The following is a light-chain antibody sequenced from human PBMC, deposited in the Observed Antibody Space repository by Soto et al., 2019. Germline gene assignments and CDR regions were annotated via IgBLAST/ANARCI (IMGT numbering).Light chain of an antibody. CDR1: DSDVGGYNY. CDR2: DVS. J-gene: IGLJ2*01. Sequence: QSALTQPASVSGSPGQSVTLSCTGGDSDVGGYNYVSWYQHSPGEAPKLLIYDVSNWPAGASPRFSASKSGSTASLIISGLQAEDEGDYYCSSYTRQNTLVFGGGTKLTVL. CDR3: SSYTRQNTLV. V-gene: IGLV2-14*01.